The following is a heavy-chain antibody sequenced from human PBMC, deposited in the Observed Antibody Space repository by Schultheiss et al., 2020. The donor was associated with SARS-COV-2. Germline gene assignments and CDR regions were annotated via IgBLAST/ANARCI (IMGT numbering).Heavy chain of an antibody. CDR2: IYHSGST. Sequence: SETLSLTCTVSGGSISSSNWWSWVRQPPGKGLEWIGEIYHSGSTYYNPSLKSRVTISVDRSKNQFSLKLSSVTAADTAVYYCARDGEVATITRRWGQGTLVTVSS. J-gene: IGHJ4*02. CDR3: ARDGEVATITRR. D-gene: IGHD5-12*01. V-gene: IGHV4-4*02. CDR1: GGSISSSNW.